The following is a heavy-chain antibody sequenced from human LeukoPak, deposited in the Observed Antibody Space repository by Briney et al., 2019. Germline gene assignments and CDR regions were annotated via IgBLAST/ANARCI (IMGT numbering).Heavy chain of an antibody. CDR2: INHSGST. D-gene: IGHD6-6*01. CDR3: ARDFSTSIAALQH. CDR1: GGSISSYY. Sequence: PSETLSLTCTVSGGSISSYYWSWIRQPPGKGLEWIGEINHSGSTNYNPSLKSRVTISVDTSKNQFSLKLSSVTAADTAVYYCARDFSTSIAALQHWGQGTLVTVSS. J-gene: IGHJ1*01. V-gene: IGHV4-34*01.